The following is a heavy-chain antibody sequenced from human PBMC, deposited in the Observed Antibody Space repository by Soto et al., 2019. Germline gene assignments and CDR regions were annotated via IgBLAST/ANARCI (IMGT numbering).Heavy chain of an antibody. CDR3: SRAGVVVVAATYDP. J-gene: IGHJ5*02. CDR2: IRSKGYGGTT. Sequence: GGSLRLSCTASGFTCGDYAMSWFRQAPGKGLEWVGFIRSKGYGGTTEYAASVKGRFSISRDDSKSIAYLQMNSLKTEDTAVYYCSRAGVVVVAATYDPWGQGTLVTVSS. CDR1: GFTCGDYA. D-gene: IGHD2-15*01. V-gene: IGHV3-49*03.